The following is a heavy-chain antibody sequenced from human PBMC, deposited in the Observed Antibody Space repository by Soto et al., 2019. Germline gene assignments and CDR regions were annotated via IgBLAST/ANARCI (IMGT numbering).Heavy chain of an antibody. Sequence: PSETLSLTCTVSGGSISSYYWSWIRQPPGKGLEWIGYIYYSGSTNYNPSLKSRVTISVDTSKNQFSLKLSSVTAADTAVYYCARDVLAAAGPSSYYFDYWGQGTLVTVSS. CDR2: IYYSGST. CDR1: GGSISSYY. J-gene: IGHJ4*02. V-gene: IGHV4-59*12. CDR3: ARDVLAAAGPSSYYFDY. D-gene: IGHD6-13*01.